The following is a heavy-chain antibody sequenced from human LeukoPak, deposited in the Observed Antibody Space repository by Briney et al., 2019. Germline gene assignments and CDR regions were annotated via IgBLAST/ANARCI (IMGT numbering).Heavy chain of an antibody. D-gene: IGHD5-18*01. CDR1: GGSFSGYY. J-gene: IGHJ4*02. CDR2: INHSGST. V-gene: IGHV4-34*01. CDR3: ARGGYSYDIDY. Sequence: PSETLSLTCAVYGGSFSGYYWSWLRQPPGQGLEWIEEINHSGSTNYNPSLKSRVTISVDTSKNQFSLKLSSVTAADTAVYYCARGGYSYDIDYWGQGTLVSVSS.